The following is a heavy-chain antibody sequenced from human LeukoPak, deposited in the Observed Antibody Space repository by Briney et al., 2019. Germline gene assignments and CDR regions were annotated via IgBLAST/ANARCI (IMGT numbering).Heavy chain of an antibody. V-gene: IGHV4-59*01. CDR2: IYYTGST. Sequence: SETLSLTCGVSGGAITNYYWNWIRQAPGKGLEWLGYIYYTGSTTYNPSVKSRITISLDTSKKQISLKLRSVTAADTAVYYCARVSSPDDYAMDVWGKGTTVTVSS. J-gene: IGHJ6*03. CDR3: ARVSSPDDYAMDV. D-gene: IGHD5-12*01. CDR1: GGAITNYY.